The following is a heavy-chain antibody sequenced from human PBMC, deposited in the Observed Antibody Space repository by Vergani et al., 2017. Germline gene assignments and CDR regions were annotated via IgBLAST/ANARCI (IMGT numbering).Heavy chain of an antibody. J-gene: IGHJ5*02. CDR1: GYSITSGYY. Sequence: QVQLLESGPGLLKPSETLSLTCSVSGYSITSGYYWGWIRQPPGRGLVWIGSTYHTGSAYYNPSLKSRVTVSVDTSMNQVSLKLNSVTAADTAVYYCVRKVACWIGETKDGGWFDRWGQGTLVTVTS. V-gene: IGHV4-38-2*01. CDR3: VRKVACWIGETKDGGWFDR. CDR2: TYHTGSA. D-gene: IGHD3-10*01.